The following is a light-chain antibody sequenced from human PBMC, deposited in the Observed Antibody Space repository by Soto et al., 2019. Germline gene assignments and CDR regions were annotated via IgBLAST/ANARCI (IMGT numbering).Light chain of an antibody. CDR1: SSDVGGYNY. V-gene: IGLV2-8*01. CDR2: EVT. Sequence: QSVLTQPPSASGSPGRSVTISCTGTSSDVGGYNYVSWYQRHPGKAPKLIIYEVTKRPSGVPARFSGSKSGNTASLTVSGLQADDEADYYCSSYAGSNNYVFGTGTKVTVL. J-gene: IGLJ1*01. CDR3: SSYAGSNNYV.